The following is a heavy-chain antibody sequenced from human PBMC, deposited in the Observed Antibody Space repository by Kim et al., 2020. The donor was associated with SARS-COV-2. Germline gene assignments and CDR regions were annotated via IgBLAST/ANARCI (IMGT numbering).Heavy chain of an antibody. CDR1: GGSISSSSYY. J-gene: IGHJ5*02. V-gene: IGHV4-39*01. D-gene: IGHD3-22*01. CDR3: ARGLTMIVVVIPGGWFDP. CDR2: IYYRGST. Sequence: SETLSLTCTVSGGSISSSSYYWGWIRQPPGKGLEWIGSIYYRGSTYYNPSLKSRVTISVDTSENQFSLKLSSVTAADTAVYYCARGLTMIVVVIPGGWFDPWGQGTLVTVSS.